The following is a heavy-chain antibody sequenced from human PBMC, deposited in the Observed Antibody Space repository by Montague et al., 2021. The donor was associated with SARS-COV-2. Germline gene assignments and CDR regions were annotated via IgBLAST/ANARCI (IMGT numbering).Heavy chain of an antibody. CDR1: GGSISSYY. J-gene: IGHJ4*02. V-gene: IGHV4-59*12. CDR2: IYYSGST. CDR3: ARSHDYRGNDYFDS. D-gene: IGHD4-23*01. Sequence: SETLSLTCTVSGGSISSYYWSWIRQPPGKGLEWIGYIYYSGSTNYNPSLKSRLTISLDTSKNQFSLKLDSVTAADTATYYCARSHDYRGNDYFDSWGQGALVSVSS.